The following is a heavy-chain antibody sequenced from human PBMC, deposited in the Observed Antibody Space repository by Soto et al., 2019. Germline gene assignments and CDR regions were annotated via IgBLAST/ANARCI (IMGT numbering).Heavy chain of an antibody. D-gene: IGHD5-12*01. CDR1: GGSISSYY. CDR3: ACVQMATMRY. V-gene: IGHV4-59*08. CDR2: IYYSGST. J-gene: IGHJ4*02. Sequence: QVQLQESGPGLVKPSETLSLTCTVSGGSISSYYWSWIRQPPGKGLEWIGYIYYSGSTNYNPTLKGRDTKPVAPSNNQSSQKLSSGTAADTAVYYCACVQMATMRYWGQGTLVTVFS.